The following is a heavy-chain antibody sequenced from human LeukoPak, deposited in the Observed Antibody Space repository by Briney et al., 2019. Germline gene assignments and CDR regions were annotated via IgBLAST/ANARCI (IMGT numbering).Heavy chain of an antibody. J-gene: IGHJ4*02. D-gene: IGHD3-10*01. V-gene: IGHV3-23*01. CDR2: ISGSGGST. CDR1: GFTFSSYG. CDR3: AKPTLYYYGSGRFDY. Sequence: GGSLRLSCAASGFTFSSYGMSWVRQAPGKGLEWVSAISGSGGSTYYADSVKGRFTISRDNSKNTLYLQMNSLRAEDTAVYYCAKPTLYYYGSGRFDYWGQGTLVTVSS.